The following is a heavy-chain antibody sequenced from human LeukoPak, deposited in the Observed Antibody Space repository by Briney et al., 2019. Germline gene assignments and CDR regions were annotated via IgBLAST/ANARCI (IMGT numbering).Heavy chain of an antibody. Sequence: GGSLRLSCASSGFTFSSYSMNWVRQARGKGLEWVSSISSSSSYIYYADSVKGRFTISRDNAKNSLYLQMNSLRAEDTAVYYCARRWGEMNAFDIWGQGTMVTVSS. J-gene: IGHJ3*02. CDR1: GFTFSSYS. CDR3: ARRWGEMNAFDI. V-gene: IGHV3-21*01. D-gene: IGHD3-16*01. CDR2: ISSSSSYI.